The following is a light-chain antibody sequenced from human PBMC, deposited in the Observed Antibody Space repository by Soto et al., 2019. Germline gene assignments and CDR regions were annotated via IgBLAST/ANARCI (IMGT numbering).Light chain of an antibody. Sequence: IVQAQSPATLYLSKRERATLSCRASQSVSSDLAWYQQKPGQAPRLLIYGASTRATGIPARFGGSGSGTEFTLTISSLQSEDFAVYYCQQDNNWPPLSFGQGTRLEIK. V-gene: IGKV3-15*01. CDR2: GAS. J-gene: IGKJ5*01. CDR1: QSVSSD. CDR3: QQDNNWPPLS.